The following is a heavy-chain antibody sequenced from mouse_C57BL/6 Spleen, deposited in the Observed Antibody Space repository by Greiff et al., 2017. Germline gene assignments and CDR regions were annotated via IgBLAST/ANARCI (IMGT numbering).Heavy chain of an antibody. J-gene: IGHJ3*01. CDR3: ARQTTGFAY. Sequence: EVQRVESGGGLVKPGGSLKLSCAASGFTFSSYTMSWVRQTPEKRLEWVATISGGGGNTYYPDSVKGRFTISRNHAKNTLYLQMSSLRSEDTALYYCARQTTGFAYWGQGTLVTVSA. CDR1: GFTFSSYT. V-gene: IGHV5-9*01. D-gene: IGHD1-1*01. CDR2: ISGGGGNT.